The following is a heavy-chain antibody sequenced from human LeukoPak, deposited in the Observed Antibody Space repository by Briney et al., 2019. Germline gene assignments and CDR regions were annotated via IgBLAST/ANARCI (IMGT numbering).Heavy chain of an antibody. CDR2: ISWNSGSI. V-gene: IGHV3-9*01. Sequence: GGSLRLSCAASGFTFDDYAMHWVRQAPGKGQEWGSGISWNSGSIGYADSVKGRFTISRDNATNSLYLQMHSLRAEDTALYYCATSAGIAVAGNADYWGQGTLVTVSS. J-gene: IGHJ4*02. D-gene: IGHD6-19*01. CDR3: ATSAGIAVAGNADY. CDR1: GFTFDDYA.